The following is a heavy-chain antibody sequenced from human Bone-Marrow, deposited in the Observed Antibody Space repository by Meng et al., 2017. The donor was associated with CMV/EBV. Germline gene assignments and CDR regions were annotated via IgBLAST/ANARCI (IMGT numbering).Heavy chain of an antibody. CDR2: IYYSGST. CDR3: ARDLIGGSRWFFDY. D-gene: IGHD6-13*01. Sequence: SETLSLTCTVSGGSISSSSYYWGWIRQPPGKGLEWIGSIYYSGSTYYNPSLKSRVTISVDTSKNQFSLKLSSVTAADTAVYYCARDLIGGSRWFFDYWGQGTLVTVSS. CDR1: GGSISSSSYY. J-gene: IGHJ4*02. V-gene: IGHV4-39*07.